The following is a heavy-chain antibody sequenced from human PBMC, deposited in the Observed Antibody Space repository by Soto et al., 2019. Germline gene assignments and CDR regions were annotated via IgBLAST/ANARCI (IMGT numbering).Heavy chain of an antibody. CDR2: LSDSGISI. CDR1: AFTSSSLA. V-gene: IGHV3-23*01. CDR3: AKVSSSWYAAFFDL. J-gene: IGHJ4*02. D-gene: IGHD6-13*01. Sequence: ASRRLACKAAAFTSSSLAIIWVRQPPGRWLEWVSGLSDSGISIYYADSVKDRLTISRDNSKNTLYLQIHTLRAEDTAVYYCAKVSSSWYAAFFDLWGQGTLVTVSP.